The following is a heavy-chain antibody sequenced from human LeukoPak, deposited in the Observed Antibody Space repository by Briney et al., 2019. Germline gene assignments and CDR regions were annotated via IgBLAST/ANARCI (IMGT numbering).Heavy chain of an antibody. Sequence: GESLKISCKGSGHSFTSYWIGWVRQMPGKGLEWMGIIYPGDSDTRYSPSFQGQVTISADKSISTAYLQWSSLKASDTAMYYCARLWFGELFPNYFDYWGQGTLVTVSS. D-gene: IGHD3-10*01. J-gene: IGHJ4*02. CDR1: GHSFTSYW. CDR2: IYPGDSDT. CDR3: ARLWFGELFPNYFDY. V-gene: IGHV5-51*01.